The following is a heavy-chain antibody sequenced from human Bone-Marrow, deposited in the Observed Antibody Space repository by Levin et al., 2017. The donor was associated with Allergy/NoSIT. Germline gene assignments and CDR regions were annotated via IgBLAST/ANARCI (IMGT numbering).Heavy chain of an antibody. D-gene: IGHD2-8*01. CDR1: GFTLNNAW. J-gene: IGHJ6*02. V-gene: IGHV3-15*07. CDR3: STVRYCTSGVCYARYYYYYGMDV. CDR2: FKGKTDGGTT. Sequence: GASVKVSCAVSGFTLNNAWINWVRQAPGKGLEWVGRFKGKTDGGTTDYAAPVKGRFTISRDDSKNMLYLQMNSLKTEDTAVYYCSTVRYCTSGVCYARYYYYYGMDVWGQGTTVTVSS.